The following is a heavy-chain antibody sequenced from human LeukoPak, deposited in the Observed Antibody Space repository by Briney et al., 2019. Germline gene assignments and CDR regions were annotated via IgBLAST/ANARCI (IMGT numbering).Heavy chain of an antibody. D-gene: IGHD4-17*01. CDR2: IYRSGST. Sequence: SQTLSLTCSVSGGSISSYYWNWIRQPAGTGLDWIGRIYRSGSTNYSPSLKSRISMSIDTSKSQFSLQLSAVTAADTAVYYCARSNDNGDYYFDSWGEGTLVTVSS. CDR1: GGSISSYY. V-gene: IGHV4-4*07. J-gene: IGHJ4*02. CDR3: ARSNDNGDYYFDS.